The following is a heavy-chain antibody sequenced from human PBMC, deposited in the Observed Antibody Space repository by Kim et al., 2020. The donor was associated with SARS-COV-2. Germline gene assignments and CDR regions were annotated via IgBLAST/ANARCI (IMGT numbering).Heavy chain of an antibody. CDR3: ARVRRGSNFYYGMDV. D-gene: IGHD2-21*01. CDR2: IGGGGAYT. V-gene: IGHV3-23*01. CDR1: GFTFSSYA. Sequence: GGSLRLSCAASGFTFSSYAMRWVRQAPGKALEWVSGIGGGGAYTYYADSVKGRFTISRDHYKNTLYLQINSLRVEDTAIYYCARVRRGSNFYYGMDVWGQGTTVTGSS. J-gene: IGHJ6*02.